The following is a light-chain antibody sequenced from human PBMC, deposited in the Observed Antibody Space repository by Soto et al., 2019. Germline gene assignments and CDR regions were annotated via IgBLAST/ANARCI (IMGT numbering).Light chain of an antibody. CDR2: KAS. CDR1: QSINNW. J-gene: IGKJ2*02. CDR3: QQYNSYSGT. V-gene: IGKV1-5*03. Sequence: DIQMTQSPSTLSASVGDRVTITCRASQSINNWLAWYQQKPGKAPKLLIYKASNLESGVPSRFSGSASGTEFTLTISSLQPDDFATYYCQQYNSYSGTFGQGTKLEIK.